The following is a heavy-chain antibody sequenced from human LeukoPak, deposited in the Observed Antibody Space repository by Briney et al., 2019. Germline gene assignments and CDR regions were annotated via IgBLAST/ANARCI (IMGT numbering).Heavy chain of an antibody. D-gene: IGHD3-22*01. J-gene: IGHJ4*02. V-gene: IGHV3-30*01. CDR2: ISYDGSNK. CDR1: GFTFSSYA. CDR3: ARGYDSSGYYREFDY. Sequence: GGSLRLSCAASGFTFSSYAMHWVRQAPGKGLEWVAVISYDGSNKYYADSVKGRFTISRDNSKNTLYLQMNSLRAEDTAVYYCARGYDSSGYYREFDYWGQGTLVTVSS.